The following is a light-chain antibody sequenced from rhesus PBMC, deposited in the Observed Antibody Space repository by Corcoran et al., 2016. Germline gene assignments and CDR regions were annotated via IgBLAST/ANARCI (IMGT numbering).Light chain of an antibody. Sequence: EIVLTQSPATLSLSPGERATLSCRASQSVSSSLAWYQQKPGQAPRLLIYDASGRATGIPDRFSGSGSGTDFNLTISSLEPEDVGVYYCKQYSNWTTFGGGTKVELK. J-gene: IGKJ4*01. CDR3: KQYSNWTT. CDR2: DAS. CDR1: QSVSSS. V-gene: IGKV3-17*01.